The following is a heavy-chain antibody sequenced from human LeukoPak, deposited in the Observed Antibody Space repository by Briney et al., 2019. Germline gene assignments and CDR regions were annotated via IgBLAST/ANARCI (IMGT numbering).Heavy chain of an antibody. V-gene: IGHV4-34*01. D-gene: IGHD3-3*01. Sequence: SETLSLTGVVFNMSFNDYYWTWIRQPPGKGLEWIGEINHSGDTSYNPSLKRRLTISVDTSKNQFSLELTSVSAADTAVYYCARGGLVGDFWSGWVRPIDYWGQGTLVTVSS. CDR1: NMSFNDYY. J-gene: IGHJ4*02. CDR2: INHSGDT. CDR3: ARGGLVGDFWSGWVRPIDY.